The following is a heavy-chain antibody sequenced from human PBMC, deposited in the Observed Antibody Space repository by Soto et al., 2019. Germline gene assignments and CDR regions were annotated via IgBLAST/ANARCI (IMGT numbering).Heavy chain of an antibody. D-gene: IGHD6-19*01. CDR2: INGDGGGT. J-gene: IGHJ4*02. Sequence: GGSLRLSCAASGVTFSSYWMHWVRQAPGKGLVWVSRINGDGGGTFYADSVKGRFTISRDNAKNTLYLQMNSLRAEDTAVYYCARGFQQWLASDYWGQGTLVTVSS. V-gene: IGHV3-74*01. CDR3: ARGFQQWLASDY. CDR1: GVTFSSYW.